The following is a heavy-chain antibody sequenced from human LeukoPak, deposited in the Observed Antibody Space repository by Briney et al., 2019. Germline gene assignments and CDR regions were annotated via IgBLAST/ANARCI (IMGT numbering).Heavy chain of an antibody. CDR2: ISSSSSYI. Sequence: GGSLRLSCAASGFTFSSYSMNWVRQAPGKGLEWVSSISSSSSYIYYADSVKGRFTISRDNAKNSLYLQMNGLRAEDTAVYYCVRGEYTYVYFDYWGQGTLVTVSS. CDR3: VRGEYTYVYFDY. V-gene: IGHV3-21*04. J-gene: IGHJ4*02. CDR1: GFTFSSYS. D-gene: IGHD5-18*01.